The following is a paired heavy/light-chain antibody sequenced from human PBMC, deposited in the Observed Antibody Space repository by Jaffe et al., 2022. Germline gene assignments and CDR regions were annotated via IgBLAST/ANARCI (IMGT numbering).Heavy chain of an antibody. D-gene: IGHD1-1*01. J-gene: IGHJ4*02. CDR3: ARESTGTGGYFDY. V-gene: IGHV3-11*01. Sequence: QVQLVESGGGLVKPGGSLRLSCAASGFTFSDYYMSWIRQAPGKGLEWVSYISSSGSTIYYADSVKGRFTISRDNAKNSLYLQMNSLRAEDTAVYYCARESTGTGGYFDYWGQGTLVTVSS. CDR1: GFTFSDYY. CDR2: ISSSGSTI.
Light chain of an antibody. V-gene: IGKV1-5*03. Sequence: DIQMTQSPSTLSASVGDRVTITCRASQSISSWLAWYQQKPGKAPKLLIYKASSLESGVPSRFSGSGSGTEFTLTISSLQPDDFATYYCQQYNSYGLTFGGGTKVEIK. J-gene: IGKJ4*01. CDR1: QSISSW. CDR2: KAS. CDR3: QQYNSYGLT.